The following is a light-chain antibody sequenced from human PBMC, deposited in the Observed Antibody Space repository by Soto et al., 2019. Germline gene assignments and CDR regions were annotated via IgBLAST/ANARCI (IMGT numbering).Light chain of an antibody. Sequence: QLVLTQPASVSGSPGQSITISCTGTSSDVGDYNYVSWYQQHPGKAPKLMIYEVNNRPSGVSNRFSGSKSGDTASLTISGLQAEDEADYYCSSYTRSNTYVFGTGTKLTVL. J-gene: IGLJ1*01. V-gene: IGLV2-14*01. CDR1: SSDVGDYNY. CDR2: EVN. CDR3: SSYTRSNTYV.